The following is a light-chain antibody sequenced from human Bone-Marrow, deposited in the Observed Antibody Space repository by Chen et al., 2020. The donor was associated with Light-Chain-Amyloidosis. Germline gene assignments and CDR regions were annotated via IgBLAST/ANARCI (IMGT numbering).Light chain of an antibody. CDR1: NIGSTS. Sequence: SYVLTQPSSVSVAPGQTATIACGGNNIGSTSVHWYQQTPGQAPLLVGYDDSDRPSGIPGRLSGSNAGNTATVTIGRVEAGDEADDYWQGWERGSDRPAFGGGTKLTVL. CDR2: DDS. CDR3: QGWERGSDRPA. V-gene: IGLV3-21*02. J-gene: IGLJ3*02.